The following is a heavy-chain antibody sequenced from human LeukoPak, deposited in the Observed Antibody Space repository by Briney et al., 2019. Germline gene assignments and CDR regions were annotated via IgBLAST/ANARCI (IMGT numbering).Heavy chain of an antibody. CDR2: ISYDGSNK. Sequence: GGSLRLSCAASGFTFSSYGMHWVRQAPGKGLEWVAVISYDGSNKYYADSVKGRFTISRDNSKNTLYLQMNSLRAEDTAVYYCAKGMRYNWNGYAFDIWGQGTMVTVSS. CDR3: AKGMRYNWNGYAFDI. V-gene: IGHV3-30*18. CDR1: GFTFSSYG. D-gene: IGHD1-20*01. J-gene: IGHJ3*02.